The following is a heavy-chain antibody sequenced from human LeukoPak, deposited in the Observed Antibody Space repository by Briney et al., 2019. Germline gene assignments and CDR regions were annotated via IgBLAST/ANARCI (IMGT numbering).Heavy chain of an antibody. Sequence: GRSLRLSCAASLFTFSSYGRHWVRQAPGKGLEWVAVIWNDGSHKYYADSVKGRFTISRDNSKNTLYLQMNSLRAEDTAVYYCARGPDCSGGGCYFDGDGYYFDYWGQGTLVTVSS. V-gene: IGHV3-33*01. J-gene: IGHJ4*02. CDR3: ARGPDCSGGGCYFDGDGYYFDY. D-gene: IGHD2-15*01. CDR1: LFTFSSYG. CDR2: IWNDGSHK.